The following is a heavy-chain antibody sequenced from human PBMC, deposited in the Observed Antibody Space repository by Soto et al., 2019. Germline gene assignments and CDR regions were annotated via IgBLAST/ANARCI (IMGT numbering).Heavy chain of an antibody. CDR3: ARGGGFYYYGMDV. CDR2: IYDSGST. Sequence: QVQLQESGPGLMKPSETLSLTCTVSGGSISSYHWSWIRQPLGKGLEWIGYIYDSGSTNYNPSLKSRVTISLDTAKHQVSLELRSVTAADTAVYYCARGGGFYYYGMDVWGQGTTVTVSS. CDR1: GGSISSYH. J-gene: IGHJ6*02. V-gene: IGHV4-59*01. D-gene: IGHD3-16*01.